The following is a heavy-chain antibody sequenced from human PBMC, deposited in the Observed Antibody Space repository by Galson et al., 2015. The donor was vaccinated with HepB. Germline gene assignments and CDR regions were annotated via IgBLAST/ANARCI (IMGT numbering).Heavy chain of an antibody. Sequence: SVKVSCKASGGTFTSYAITWVRQVPGQGLEWMGRVIPILDTANYAQKFQGRVTMTADKSTTTVYMELSSLRSEDTAVYYCARDYVEGNILRFLEWSRGAWYDPWGQGTLVIVSS. CDR2: VIPILDTA. V-gene: IGHV1-69*04. CDR1: GGTFTSYA. CDR3: ARDYVEGNILRFLEWSRGAWYDP. J-gene: IGHJ5*02. D-gene: IGHD3-3*01.